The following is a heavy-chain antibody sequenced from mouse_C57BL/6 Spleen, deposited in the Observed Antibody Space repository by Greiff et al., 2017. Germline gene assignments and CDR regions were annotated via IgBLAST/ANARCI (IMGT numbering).Heavy chain of an antibody. J-gene: IGHJ1*03. D-gene: IGHD4-1*01. CDR3: ARPLPLGYFDV. V-gene: IGHV5-17*01. CDR1: GFTFSDYG. CDR2: ISSGSSTI. Sequence: EVHLVESGGGLVKPGGSLKLSCAASGFTFSDYGMHWVRQAPEKGLEWVAYISSGSSTIYYADTVKGRFTISRDNAKNTLFLQMTSLRSEDTAMYYCARPLPLGYFDVWGTGTTVTVSS.